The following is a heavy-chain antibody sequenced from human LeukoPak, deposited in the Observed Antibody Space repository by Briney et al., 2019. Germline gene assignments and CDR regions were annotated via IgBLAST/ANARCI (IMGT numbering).Heavy chain of an antibody. D-gene: IGHD4-17*01. CDR1: GLTFSNYG. CDR2: ISGSGEST. CDR3: ARDIDNGDYVVY. J-gene: IGHJ4*02. V-gene: IGHV3-23*01. Sequence: GSLSLSCAASGLTFSNYGMAWVRQAPGKGLEWVSAISGSGESTYYADSVKGRFTISRDNSKNTLYLQMNSLRAEDTAVYYCARDIDNGDYVVYWGQGTLVTVSS.